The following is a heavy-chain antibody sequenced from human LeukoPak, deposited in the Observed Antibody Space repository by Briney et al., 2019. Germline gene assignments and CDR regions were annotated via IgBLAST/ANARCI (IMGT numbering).Heavy chain of an antibody. V-gene: IGHV3-48*02. J-gene: IGHJ4*02. Sequence: GGSLGLSCAASGFTFSTYSMNWVRQAPGKGLEWVSYITISSSTIYYADSVKGRFTISRDNAKNSLFLQMNSLRDEDTAVYYCASGGDSSPYYPDYWGQGTLVTVSS. CDR1: GFTFSTYS. CDR3: ASGGDSSPYYPDY. CDR2: ITISSSTI. D-gene: IGHD3-22*01.